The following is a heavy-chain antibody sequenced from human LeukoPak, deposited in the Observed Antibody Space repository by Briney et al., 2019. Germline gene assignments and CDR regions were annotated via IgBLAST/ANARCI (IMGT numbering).Heavy chain of an antibody. CDR2: IYHSGST. J-gene: IGHJ6*02. Sequence: PSQTLSVTCAVSGGSIRSGGYSWSWIRQPPGKGLEWIGYIYHSGSTYYNPSLKSRVTISVDRSKNQFSLKLSSVTAADTAVYYCASGYGSGSYRRHYYYAMDVWGQGGTVTVSS. D-gene: IGHD3-10*01. CDR1: GGSIRSGGYS. CDR3: ASGYGSGSYRRHYYYAMDV. V-gene: IGHV4-30-2*01.